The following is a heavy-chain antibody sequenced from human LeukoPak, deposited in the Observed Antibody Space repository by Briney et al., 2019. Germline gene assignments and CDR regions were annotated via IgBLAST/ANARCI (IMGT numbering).Heavy chain of an antibody. V-gene: IGHV4-61*01. Sequence: SETLSLTCTVSGGSITTDSYYWSWIRQPPGKGLEWIGYIYYSGSTNYNPSLKSRVTISVDTSKNQFSLKLSSVTAADTAVYYCARRESGSSARNAFDIWGQGTMVTVSS. CDR3: ARRESGSSARNAFDI. CDR2: IYYSGST. J-gene: IGHJ3*02. CDR1: GGSITTDSYY. D-gene: IGHD1-26*01.